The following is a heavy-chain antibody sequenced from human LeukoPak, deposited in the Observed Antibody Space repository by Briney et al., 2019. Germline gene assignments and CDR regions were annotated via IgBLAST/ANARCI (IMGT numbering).Heavy chain of an antibody. CDR3: AKDRRLMPYYFDY. CDR2: IRYDGSNK. D-gene: IGHD2-8*01. Sequence: GGSLRLSCAASGFTFSSYGMHWVRQAPGKGLEWVAFIRYDGSNKYYADSVKGRFTISRDNSKNTLYLQMNGLRAEDTAVYYCAKDRRLMPYYFDYWGQGTLVTVSS. CDR1: GFTFSSYG. V-gene: IGHV3-30*02. J-gene: IGHJ4*02.